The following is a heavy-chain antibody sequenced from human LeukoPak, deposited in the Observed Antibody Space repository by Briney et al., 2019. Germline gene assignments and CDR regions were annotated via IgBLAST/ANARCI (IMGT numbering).Heavy chain of an antibody. CDR2: IFYSGST. CDR1: GGSISTSNYY. CDR3: ARSRYSSGWSGHNWFDP. Sequence: SETLSLTCTLSGGSISTSNYYSGWIRPPPGKGLEWIGNIFYSGSTYYSPSLKSRVTISVDTSKNQFFLKLSSVTAADTAVYYCARSRYSSGWSGHNWFDPWAREPWSPSPQ. V-gene: IGHV4-39*07. D-gene: IGHD6-19*01. J-gene: IGHJ5*02.